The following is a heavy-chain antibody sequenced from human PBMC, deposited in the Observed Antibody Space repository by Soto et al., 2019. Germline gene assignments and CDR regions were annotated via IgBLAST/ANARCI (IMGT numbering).Heavy chain of an antibody. J-gene: IGHJ6*02. CDR2: ISGSGGST. Sequence: GGSLRLSCAASGFTFSSYAMSWVRQAPGKGLEWVSAISGSGGSTYYADSVKGRFTISRDNSKNTLYLQMNSLRAEDTAVYYCAKGDIVVVPAATAPRYPPEVLGMDVWGQGTTVTVSS. CDR3: AKGDIVVVPAATAPRYPPEVLGMDV. V-gene: IGHV3-23*01. D-gene: IGHD2-2*01. CDR1: GFTFSSYA.